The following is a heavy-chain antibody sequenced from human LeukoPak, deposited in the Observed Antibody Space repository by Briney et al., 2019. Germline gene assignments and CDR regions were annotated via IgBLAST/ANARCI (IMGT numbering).Heavy chain of an antibody. CDR2: IKQDGSEK. CDR3: ARDKNYYDSSGRRKVTDY. V-gene: IGHV3-7*01. Sequence: GGSLRLSCAASGFTFSSYWMSWVRQAPGKGLEWVANIKQDGSEKYYVDSVKGRFTISRDNAKNSLYLQMNSLRAEDTAIYYCARDKNYYDSSGRRKVTDYWGQGALVTVSS. CDR1: GFTFSSYW. D-gene: IGHD3-22*01. J-gene: IGHJ4*02.